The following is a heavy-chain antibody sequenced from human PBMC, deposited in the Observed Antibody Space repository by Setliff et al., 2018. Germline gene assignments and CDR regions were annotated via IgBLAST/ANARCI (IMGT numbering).Heavy chain of an antibody. V-gene: IGHV4-39*07. Sequence: SETLSLTCTVSGGSISSSSYYWGWIRQPPGKGLEWIGNMYHSGSVYYNPSLKSRVTISVDTSKNQFSLKLSSVTAADTALYYCTVYNTGSSKDHYWGQGTQVTVSS. D-gene: IGHD2-8*02. CDR2: MYHSGSV. J-gene: IGHJ4*02. CDR1: GGSISSSSYY. CDR3: TVYNTGSSKDHY.